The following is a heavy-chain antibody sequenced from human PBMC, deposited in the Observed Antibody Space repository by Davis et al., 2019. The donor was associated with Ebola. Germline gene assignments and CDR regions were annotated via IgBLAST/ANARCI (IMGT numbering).Heavy chain of an antibody. V-gene: IGHV1-69*13. J-gene: IGHJ4*02. Sequence: SVKVSCKASGGTFSSYAISWVRQAPGQGLEWMGGIIPIFGTANYAQKFQGRVTITADESTSTAYLELRSLRSDDTAVYYCARAQFPTTSDHWGQGTLVTVSS. CDR3: ARAQFPTTSDH. CDR1: GGTFSSYA. CDR2: IIPIFGTA. D-gene: IGHD1-1*01.